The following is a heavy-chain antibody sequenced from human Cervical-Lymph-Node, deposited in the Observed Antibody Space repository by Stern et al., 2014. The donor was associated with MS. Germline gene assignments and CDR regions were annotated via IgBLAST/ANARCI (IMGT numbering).Heavy chain of an antibody. J-gene: IGHJ4*02. Sequence: QVQLLQPGAEVKKPGASVKVSCKTSGDSLTTYAMHWVRQAPGQRLEWLGWISAGGDTTYSQKFQDRVTITRDTSASTAYMEVSSLKSEDTAIYYCASAGGWYEPDYWGQGTLVTVSS. CDR1: GDSLTTYA. V-gene: IGHV1-3*01. CDR3: ASAGGWYEPDY. CDR2: ISAGGDT. D-gene: IGHD6-19*01.